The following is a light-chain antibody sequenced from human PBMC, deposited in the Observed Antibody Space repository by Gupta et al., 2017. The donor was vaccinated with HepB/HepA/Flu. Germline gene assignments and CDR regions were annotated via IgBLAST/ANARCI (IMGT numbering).Light chain of an antibody. CDR3: QQDNDYPLT. J-gene: IGKJ4*01. V-gene: IGKV1-8*01. CDR2: GIS. CDR1: QDVSTF. Sequence: AIRMTQSPSSFSASPGDTVNITCRASQDVSTFLAWYQQKVGKAPKLLIHGISTLKTGVPSRFSGSGSGTDFTLTISRLQSEDFAVYYCQQDNDYPLTFGGGTTVAIK.